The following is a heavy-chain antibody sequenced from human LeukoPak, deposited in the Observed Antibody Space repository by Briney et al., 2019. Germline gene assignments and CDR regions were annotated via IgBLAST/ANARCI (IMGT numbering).Heavy chain of an antibody. J-gene: IGHJ5*02. D-gene: IGHD2-2*01. CDR2: ISAYNGNT. CDR3: ARGRYCSSTSCYPRAPWFDP. Sequence: GASVEVSCKASGYTFTSYGISWVRQAPGQGLEWMGWISAYNGNTNYAQKLQGRVTMTTDTSTSTAYMELRSLRSDDTAVYYCARGRYCSSTSCYPRAPWFDPWGQGTLVTVSS. CDR1: GYTFTSYG. V-gene: IGHV1-18*01.